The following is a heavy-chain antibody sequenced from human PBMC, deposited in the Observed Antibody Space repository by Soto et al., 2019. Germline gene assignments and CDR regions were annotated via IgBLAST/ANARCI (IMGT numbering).Heavy chain of an antibody. D-gene: IGHD3-3*01. CDR1: GYTFTSYG. J-gene: IGHJ6*02. CDR3: AREPTYYDFWSGYLSDYYGMDV. V-gene: IGHV1-18*04. Sequence: ASVKVSGKASGYTFTSYGISWVRQAPGQGLEWMGWISAYNGNTNYAQKLQGRVTMTTDTSTSTAYMELRSLRSDDTAVYYCAREPTYYDFWSGYLSDYYGMDVWGQGTTVTVSS. CDR2: ISAYNGNT.